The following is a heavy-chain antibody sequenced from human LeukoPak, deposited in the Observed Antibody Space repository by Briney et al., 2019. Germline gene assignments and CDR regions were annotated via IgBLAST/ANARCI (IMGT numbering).Heavy chain of an antibody. D-gene: IGHD6-13*01. CDR3: AKSEQPDYYYYGMDV. CDR2: ITASGTAM. V-gene: IGHV3-48*04. Sequence: GGSLRLSCAASGFTFSSYAMSWVRQAPGKGLEWVSHITASGTAMFYADSVKGRFTISRDNAKNSLYLQMNSLRAEDTALYYCAKSEQPDYYYYGMDVWGQGTTVTVSS. CDR1: GFTFSSYA. J-gene: IGHJ6*02.